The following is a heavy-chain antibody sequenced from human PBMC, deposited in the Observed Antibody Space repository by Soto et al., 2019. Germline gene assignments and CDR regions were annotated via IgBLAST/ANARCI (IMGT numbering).Heavy chain of an antibody. CDR2: ISYDGSNK. CDR1: GFTFSSYG. Sequence: PGGSLRLSCAASGFTFSSYGMHWVRQAPGKGLEWVAVISYDGSNKYYADSVKGRFTISRDNSKNTLYLQMNSLRAEDTAVYYCAKDIEAAGKEGYFDYWGQGTLVTVSS. V-gene: IGHV3-30*18. J-gene: IGHJ4*02. D-gene: IGHD6-13*01. CDR3: AKDIEAAGKEGYFDY.